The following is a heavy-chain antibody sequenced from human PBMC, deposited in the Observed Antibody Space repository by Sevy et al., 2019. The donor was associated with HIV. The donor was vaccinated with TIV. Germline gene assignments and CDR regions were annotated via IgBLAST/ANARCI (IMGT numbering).Heavy chain of an antibody. CDR2: IVVGSGNT. J-gene: IGHJ6*02. CDR3: AAAGTISSSSQYYYYGMDV. V-gene: IGHV1-58*01. CDR1: GFTFTSSA. D-gene: IGHD6-6*01. Sequence: ASVKVSCKASGFTFTSSAVQWVRQARGQRLEWIGWIVVGSGNTNYAQKFQERVTITRDMSTSTAYMGLSSLRSEDTAVYYCAAAGTISSSSQYYYYGMDVWGQGTTVTVSS.